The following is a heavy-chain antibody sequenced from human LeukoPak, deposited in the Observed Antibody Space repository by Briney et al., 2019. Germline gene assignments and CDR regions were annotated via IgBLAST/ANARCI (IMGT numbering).Heavy chain of an antibody. J-gene: IGHJ3*02. CDR1: GGCISSSSYY. V-gene: IGHV4-39*07. D-gene: IGHD6-13*01. Sequence: SETLSLTCTVSGGCISSSSYYWGWIRQPPGKGLEWIGSIYYSGSTYYNPSLKSRVTISVDTSKNQFSLKLTSVTAADTAVYYCARHSAHSSTNDAFDMWGQGTLVIVSS. CDR2: IYYSGST. CDR3: ARHSAHSSTNDAFDM.